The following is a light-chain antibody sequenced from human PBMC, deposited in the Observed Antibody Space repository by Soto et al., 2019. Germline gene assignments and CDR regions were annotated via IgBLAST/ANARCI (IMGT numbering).Light chain of an antibody. V-gene: IGKV3-20*01. CDR1: QSVSSST. CDR3: QHYGTSLFI. J-gene: IGKJ2*01. Sequence: EIVLTQSPGTLSLSPGERATLSCRASQSVSSSTLAWYQHRPGQAPRLLIYGESNRATGIPDRFSGSGSGTDFTLAINRLEPEDSAVYYCQHYGTSLFIFGRGTKLEIK. CDR2: GES.